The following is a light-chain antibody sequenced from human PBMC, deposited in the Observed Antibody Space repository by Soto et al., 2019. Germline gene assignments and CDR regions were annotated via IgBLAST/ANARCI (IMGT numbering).Light chain of an antibody. CDR3: QVWDSSSDYHCSSYTSASTLLYL. V-gene: IGLV3-21*04. Sequence: SYELTQPPSVSVAPGKTARITCGGNNIGSKSVHWYQQKPGQAPVLVIYYDSDRPSGIPERFSGSNSGNTATLTISRVEAGDEADYYCQVWDSSSDYHCSSYTSASTLLYLFGTGTKVTVL. CDR1: NIGSKS. CDR2: YDS. J-gene: IGLJ1*01.